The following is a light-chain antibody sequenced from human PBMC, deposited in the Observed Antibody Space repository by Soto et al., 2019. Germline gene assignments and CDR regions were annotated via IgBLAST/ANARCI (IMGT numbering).Light chain of an antibody. CDR2: EGS. CDR1: SRDVGTYTL. CDR3: CSYAGSSSVV. J-gene: IGLJ2*01. V-gene: IGLV2-23*01. Sequence: QSVLTQPASVSGSPGQSITISCTGTSRDVGTYTLVSWYQHYPGKAPKLIIYEGSKRPSGVSNRFSASKTGRTASLTISGLQPEDEADYYCCSYAGSSSVVFGGGTKLTLL.